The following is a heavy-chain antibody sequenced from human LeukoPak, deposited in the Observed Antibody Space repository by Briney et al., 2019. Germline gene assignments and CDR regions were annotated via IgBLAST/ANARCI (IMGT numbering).Heavy chain of an antibody. CDR3: VRELEGGLGDY. CDR1: GFTFTSYG. J-gene: IGHJ4*02. D-gene: IGHD2-15*01. Sequence: PGRSLRLSCAASGFTFTSYGMHWVRQAPGKGLDWVALIWDDGNNKYYADSVKGRFTISRDNSKNTLYLQMNSLRAEDTAVYYCVRELEGGLGDYWGQGTLVTVSS. CDR2: IWDDGNNK. V-gene: IGHV3-33*01.